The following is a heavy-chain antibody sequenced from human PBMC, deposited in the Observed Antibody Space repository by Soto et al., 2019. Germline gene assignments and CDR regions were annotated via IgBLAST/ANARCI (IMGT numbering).Heavy chain of an antibody. CDR2: INHSGST. V-gene: IGHV4-34*01. CDR3: ASSSRVDY. D-gene: IGHD6-13*01. Sequence: QVQLQQWGAGLLKPSETLSLTCAVYGGSFSGYYWSWIRQPPGKGLEWIGEINHSGSTNYNPSLKSRVTISVDTSKNQVSLKLSSVTAADTAVYYCASSSRVDYWGQGTLVTVSS. J-gene: IGHJ4*02. CDR1: GGSFSGYY.